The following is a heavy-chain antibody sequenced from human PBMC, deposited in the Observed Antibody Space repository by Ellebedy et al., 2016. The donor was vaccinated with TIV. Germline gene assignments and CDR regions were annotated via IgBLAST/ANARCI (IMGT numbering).Heavy chain of an antibody. CDR3: ATYDSSGWWFDP. D-gene: IGHD3-22*01. Sequence: ASVKVSCXVSGYTFTGYYIHWVRQAPGQGLEWMGWINPNSGGTNYAQKFQGRVTMTRDTSISTAYMELRRLRSDDTAVYYCATYDSSGWWFDPWGQGTLVTVSS. V-gene: IGHV1-2*02. J-gene: IGHJ5*02. CDR1: GYTFTGYY. CDR2: INPNSGGT.